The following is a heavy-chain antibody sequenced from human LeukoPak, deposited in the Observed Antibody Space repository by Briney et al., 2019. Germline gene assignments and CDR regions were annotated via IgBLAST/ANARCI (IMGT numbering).Heavy chain of an antibody. V-gene: IGHV3-9*01. J-gene: IGHJ6*02. CDR2: ITWNRDNI. Sequence: GGSLRLSCAASGFTFDDYAMHWVRQAPGKGLEWVSGITWNRDNIGYGDSVKGRFTISRDNVKNALYLQMNSLRPEDTALYYCAKDLGSAITSALVLDVWGQGTAVIVSS. CDR1: GFTFDDYA. CDR3: AKDLGSAITSALVLDV. D-gene: IGHD2-15*01.